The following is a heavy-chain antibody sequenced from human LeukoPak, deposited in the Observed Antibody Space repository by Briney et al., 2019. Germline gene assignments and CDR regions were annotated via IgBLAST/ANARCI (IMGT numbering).Heavy chain of an antibody. V-gene: IGHV3-7*04. J-gene: IGHJ4*02. CDR3: TRVGYIDEGIDY. Sequence: GSLRLSCVAFGFPLSSYLMTWVRQAPGKGLGGVANIKQDGSKKSYVDSVKGRFTISRDNAKNSLYLQLNSLRAEDTAIYYCTRVGYIDEGIDYWGQGTLVTVSS. D-gene: IGHD5-24*01. CDR1: GFPLSSYL. CDR2: IKQDGSKK.